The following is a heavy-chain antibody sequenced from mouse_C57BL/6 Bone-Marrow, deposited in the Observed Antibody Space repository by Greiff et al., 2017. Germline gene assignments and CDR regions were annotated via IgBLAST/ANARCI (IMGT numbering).Heavy chain of an antibody. CDR2: INPSSGYT. CDR3: ARGGWLLPWFAY. Sequence: QVQLQQSGAELARPGASVKMSCKASGYTFTSYTMHWVKQRPGQGLEWIGYINPSSGYTKYNQKFKDKATLTADKSSSTAYMQRSSLTSEDSAVXYCARGGWLLPWFAYWGQGTLVTVSA. V-gene: IGHV1-4*01. J-gene: IGHJ3*01. CDR1: GYTFTSYT. D-gene: IGHD2-3*01.